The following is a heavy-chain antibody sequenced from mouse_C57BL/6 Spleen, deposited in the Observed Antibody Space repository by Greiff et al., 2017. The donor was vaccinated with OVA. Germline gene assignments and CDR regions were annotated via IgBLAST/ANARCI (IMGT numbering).Heavy chain of an antibody. V-gene: IGHV5-4*01. Sequence: DVHLVESGGGLVKPGGSLKLSCAASGFTFSSYAMSWVRQTPEKRLEWVATISDGGSYTYYPDNVKGRFTISRDNAKNNLYLQMSHLKSEDTAMYYCARDPAPYYWGQGTSVTVSS. CDR3: ARDPAPYY. CDR2: ISDGGSYT. CDR1: GFTFSSYA. J-gene: IGHJ4*01.